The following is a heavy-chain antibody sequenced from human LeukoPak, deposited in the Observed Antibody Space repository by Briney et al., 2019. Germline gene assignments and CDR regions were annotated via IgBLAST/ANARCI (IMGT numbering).Heavy chain of an antibody. Sequence: PGGSLRLSCIDSGSTFSTNWMNWVRQPPGKGLEWIGEINHSGSTNYNPSLKSRVTISVDTSKNQFSLKLSSVTAADTAVYYCARGLMSRPPVFRSRGVDYWGQGTLVTVSS. V-gene: IGHV4-34*01. CDR1: GSTFSTNW. D-gene: IGHD3-16*01. J-gene: IGHJ4*02. CDR3: ARGLMSRPPVFRSRGVDY. CDR2: INHSGST.